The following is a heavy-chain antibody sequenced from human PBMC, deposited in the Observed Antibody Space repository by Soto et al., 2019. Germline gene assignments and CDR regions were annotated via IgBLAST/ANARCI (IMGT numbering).Heavy chain of an antibody. CDR1: GDTFTTYD. V-gene: IGHV1-8*01. J-gene: IGHJ4*02. CDR2: INPNSGNI. D-gene: IGHD3-10*01. CDR3: ARGRASGSYYLLDY. Sequence: ASVKVSCTASGDTFTTYDMNWVRQATGHGLEWMGWINPNSGNIGYAQRFQGRVTMTRDTAIRTAYMEVSSLRSDDTAVYYCARGRASGSYYLLDYWGQGTLVTVSS.